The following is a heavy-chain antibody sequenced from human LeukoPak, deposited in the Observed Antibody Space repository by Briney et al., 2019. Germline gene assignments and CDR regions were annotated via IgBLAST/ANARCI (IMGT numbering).Heavy chain of an antibody. V-gene: IGHV1-46*01. J-gene: IGHJ4*02. CDR1: GYTFTNYY. CDR2: SNPSGDST. D-gene: IGHD2-2*01. Sequence: ASVKVSCKASGYTFTNYYIHWVRQAPGHGLEWMGISNPSGDSTNYAQKFQGRVTITRNTSISTAYMELSSLRSEDTAVYYCARSFGSSTSPTDYWGQGTLVTVSS. CDR3: ARSFGSSTSPTDY.